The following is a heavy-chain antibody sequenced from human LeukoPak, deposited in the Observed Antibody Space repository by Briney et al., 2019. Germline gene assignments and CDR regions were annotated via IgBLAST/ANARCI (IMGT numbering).Heavy chain of an antibody. CDR3: AISITGTTPWFDY. V-gene: IGHV4-59*01. Sequence: SETLSLTCTVSGGSISSYYWSWIRQPPGKGLEWIGYIYYSGSTNYNPSLKSRVTTSVDTSKNQFSLKLSSVTAADTAVYYCAISITGTTPWFDYWGQGTLVTVSS. D-gene: IGHD1-7*01. CDR2: IYYSGST. CDR1: GGSISSYY. J-gene: IGHJ4*02.